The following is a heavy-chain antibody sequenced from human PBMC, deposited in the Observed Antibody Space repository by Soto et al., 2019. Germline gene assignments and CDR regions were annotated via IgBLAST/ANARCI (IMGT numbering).Heavy chain of an antibody. Sequence: EVQLLESGGGLVQPGGSLRLSCAASGFAFSNYAMTWVRQAPGKGLEWVSAISGSGGGTFYADSVKGRFTISRDNSKNTLYLQMTSPTAEDTAVYYCAKARMTTVTREAFDIWGQGTMVTVSS. CDR1: GFAFSNYA. CDR3: AKARMTTVTREAFDI. CDR2: ISGSGGGT. J-gene: IGHJ3*02. D-gene: IGHD4-17*01. V-gene: IGHV3-23*01.